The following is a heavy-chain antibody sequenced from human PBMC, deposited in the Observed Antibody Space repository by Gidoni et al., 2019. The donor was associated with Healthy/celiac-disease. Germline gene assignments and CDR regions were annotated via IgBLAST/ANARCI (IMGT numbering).Heavy chain of an antibody. D-gene: IGHD3-3*01. J-gene: IGHJ5*02. CDR2: INHSGST. Sequence: QVQLQQWGAGLLKPSETLSLTCAVYGGSFSGYYWSWIRQLPGKGLEWIGEINHSGSTNYNPSLKSRVTISVDTSKNQFSLKLSSVTAADTAVYYCARVYYDFWSGYPNWFDPWGQGTLVTVSS. CDR1: GGSFSGYY. CDR3: ARVYYDFWSGYPNWFDP. V-gene: IGHV4-34*01.